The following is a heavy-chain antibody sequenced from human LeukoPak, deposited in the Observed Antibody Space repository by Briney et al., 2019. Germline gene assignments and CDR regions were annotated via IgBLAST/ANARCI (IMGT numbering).Heavy chain of an antibody. CDR2: IYPGDSDT. CDR1: GYSFTSYW. V-gene: IGHV5-51*01. Sequence: GESLKISCKGFGYSFTSYWLGWVRQMPGKGLDWMGIIYPGDSDTRYSPSFQGQVTISADKSISTAYLQWSSLKASDTAMYYCAKMTGYDWNDHQPANWFDPWGQGTLVIVSS. CDR3: AKMTGYDWNDHQPANWFDP. J-gene: IGHJ5*02. D-gene: IGHD1-20*01.